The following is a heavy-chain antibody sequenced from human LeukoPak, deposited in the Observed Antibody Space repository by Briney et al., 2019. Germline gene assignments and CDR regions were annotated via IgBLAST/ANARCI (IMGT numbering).Heavy chain of an antibody. CDR3: ARGRPGIAVAGTLFDY. D-gene: IGHD6-19*01. J-gene: IGHJ4*02. CDR2: ISSSSSYI. Sequence: GGFLRLSCAASGFTFSSYSMNWVRQAPGKGLEWVSSISSSSSYIYYADSVKGRFTISRDNAKNSLYLQMNSLRAEDTAVYYCARGRPGIAVAGTLFDYWGQGTLVTVSS. V-gene: IGHV3-21*01. CDR1: GFTFSSYS.